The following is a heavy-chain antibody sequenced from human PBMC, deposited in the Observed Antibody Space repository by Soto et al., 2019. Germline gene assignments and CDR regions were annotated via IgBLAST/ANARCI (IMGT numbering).Heavy chain of an antibody. CDR1: GYTLTELS. V-gene: IGHV1-24*01. CDR3: ATESLRMVRGVRNWFDP. Sequence: QVQLVQSGAEVKKPGASVKVSCKVSGYTLTELSMHWVRQAPGKGLEWMGGFDPEDGETIYAQKFQGRVTMTEDTSXDXXYMELSSLRSEDTAVYYCATESLRMVRGVRNWFDPWGQGTLVTVSS. D-gene: IGHD3-10*01. CDR2: FDPEDGET. J-gene: IGHJ5*02.